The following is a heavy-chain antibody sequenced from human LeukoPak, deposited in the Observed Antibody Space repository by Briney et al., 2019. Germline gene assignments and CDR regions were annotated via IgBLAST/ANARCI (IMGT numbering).Heavy chain of an antibody. V-gene: IGHV1-18*01. J-gene: IGHJ3*02. CDR2: ISAYNGNT. CDR1: GGTFSSYA. Sequence: ASVKVSCKASGGTFSSYAISWVRQAPGQGLGWMGWISAYNGNTNYAQKLRGRVTMTTDTSTSTAYMELRSLRSDDTAVYYCARQDIVVVPDAFDIWGQGTMVTVSS. D-gene: IGHD2-2*01. CDR3: ARQDIVVVPDAFDI.